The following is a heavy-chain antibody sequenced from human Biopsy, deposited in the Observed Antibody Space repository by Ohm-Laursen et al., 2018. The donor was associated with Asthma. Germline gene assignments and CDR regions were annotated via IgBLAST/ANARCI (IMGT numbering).Heavy chain of an antibody. D-gene: IGHD2-21*02. Sequence: RSLRLSCTASGFTFHNYVMHWVRQAPGKGLEWVALISSDVREWYADSVKGRFTISRDNSKNTLDLQMNSLRGDDTAVYYCAREGVFCGGLCYSPPDFWGQGTLVTVSS. CDR1: GFTFHNYV. CDR2: ISSDVRE. J-gene: IGHJ4*02. V-gene: IGHV3-30*03. CDR3: AREGVFCGGLCYSPPDF.